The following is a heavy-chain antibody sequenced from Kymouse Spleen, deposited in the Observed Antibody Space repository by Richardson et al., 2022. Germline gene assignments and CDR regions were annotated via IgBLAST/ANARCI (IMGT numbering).Heavy chain of an antibody. V-gene: IGHV3-21*03. D-gene: IGHD5-12*01. CDR1: GFTFSSYS. Sequence: EVQLVESGGGLVKPGGSLRLSCAASGFTFSSYSMNWVRQAPGKGLEWVSSISSSSSYIYYADSVKGRFTISRDNAKNSLYLQMNSLRAEDTAVYYCARDLEGVATMNYYGMDVWGQGTTVTVSS. CDR2: ISSSSSYI. J-gene: IGHJ6*02. CDR3: ARDLEGVATMNYYGMDV.